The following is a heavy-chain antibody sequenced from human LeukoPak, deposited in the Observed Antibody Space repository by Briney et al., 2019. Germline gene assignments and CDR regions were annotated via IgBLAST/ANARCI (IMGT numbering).Heavy chain of an antibody. CDR1: GYTFTGYY. V-gene: IGHV1-2*02. D-gene: IGHD2-2*01. CDR2: INPSSGGT. J-gene: IGHJ4*02. CDR3: ARESDQLLPYFDY. Sequence: ASVKVSCKASGYTFTGYYMHWVRQAPGQGLEWMGWINPSSGGTNYAQKFQGRVTMTRDTSISTAYMELSRLRSDDTAVYYCARESDQLLPYFDYWGQGTLVTVSS.